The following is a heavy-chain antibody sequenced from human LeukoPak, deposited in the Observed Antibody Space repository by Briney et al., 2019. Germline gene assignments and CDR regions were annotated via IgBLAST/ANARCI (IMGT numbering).Heavy chain of an antibody. V-gene: IGHV4-39*07. Sequence: PSETLSLTCTVSGGSISSSTYYWGWIRQPPGKGLEWIGNIYYSGSTYYNPSLKSRVTISLDTSKNQFSLKLSSVTAADTAVYYCAKDRAQYSSSSVDYWGQGTLVTVSS. CDR2: IYYSGST. J-gene: IGHJ4*02. D-gene: IGHD6-13*01. CDR3: AKDRAQYSSSSVDY. CDR1: GGSISSSTYY.